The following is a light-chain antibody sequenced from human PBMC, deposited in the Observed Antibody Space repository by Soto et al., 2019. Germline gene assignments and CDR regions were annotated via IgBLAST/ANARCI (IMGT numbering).Light chain of an antibody. Sequence: IQMTQSPSSLSASVGDRVTITCRASQSVRNYLNWYQQKPGKAPKLLIYAASSLQSGVPSRFSGSGSGTDFTLTISCLQSEDFATYYCQQYYSFPLTFGGGTKVDIK. CDR2: AAS. J-gene: IGKJ4*01. CDR3: QQYYSFPLT. CDR1: QSVRNY. V-gene: IGKV1-39*01.